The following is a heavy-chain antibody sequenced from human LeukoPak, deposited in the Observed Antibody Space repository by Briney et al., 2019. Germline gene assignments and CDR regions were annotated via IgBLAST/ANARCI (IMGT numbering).Heavy chain of an antibody. CDR3: ARDQPGHSSDYYGMDV. J-gene: IGHJ6*02. CDR1: GYTFSSYY. V-gene: IGHV1-46*01. D-gene: IGHD4-11*01. CDR2: INPSGGST. Sequence: ASVNVSCKASGYTFSSYYMHWVRQAPGQGLEWMGIINPSGGSTSYAQKFQGRVTMTRDTSTSTVYMELSSLRSEDTAVYYCARDQPGHSSDYYGMDVWGQGTTVTVSS.